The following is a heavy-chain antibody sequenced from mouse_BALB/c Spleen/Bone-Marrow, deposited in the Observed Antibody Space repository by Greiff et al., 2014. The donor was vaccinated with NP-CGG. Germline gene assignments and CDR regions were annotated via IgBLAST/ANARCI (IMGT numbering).Heavy chain of an antibody. CDR1: GYTFTSYY. J-gene: IGHJ1*01. Sequence: VQLVESGPELVKPGASVRISCKASGYTFTSYYIHWVKQRPGQGLEWIGWIYPGNVNTKYNEKFKGKATLTADKSSSTAYMQLSSLTSEDSAVYFCASYDGSYFDVWGAGTTVPVSS. D-gene: IGHD2-3*01. CDR3: ASYDGSYFDV. V-gene: IGHV1S56*01. CDR2: IYPGNVNT.